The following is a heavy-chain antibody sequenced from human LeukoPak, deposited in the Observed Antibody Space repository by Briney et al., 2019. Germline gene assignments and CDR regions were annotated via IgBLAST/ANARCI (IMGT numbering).Heavy chain of an antibody. CDR3: ARRGYSYGYPDGMDV. CDR2: IIPILGIA. J-gene: IGHJ6*02. Sequence: SVKVSCKASRGTFSSYAISWVRQAPGQGLEWMGRIIPILGIANYAQKFQGRVTITADKSTSTAYMELSSLRSEDTAVYYCARRGYSYGYPDGMDVWGQGTTVTVSS. CDR1: RGTFSSYA. V-gene: IGHV1-69*04. D-gene: IGHD5-18*01.